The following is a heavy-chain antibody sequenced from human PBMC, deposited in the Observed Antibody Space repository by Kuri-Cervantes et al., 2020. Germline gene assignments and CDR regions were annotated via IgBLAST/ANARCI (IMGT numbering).Heavy chain of an antibody. CDR3: AKGIVGYDFWSGYLGYYYYYGMDV. CDR2: ISYDGSNK. Sequence: GGSLRLSCAASGFTFSSYAMSWVRQAPGKGLEWVAVISYDGSNKYYADSVKGRFTISRDNSKNTLYLQMNSLRAEDTAVYYCAKGIVGYDFWSGYLGYYYYYGMDVWGQGTTVTVSS. V-gene: IGHV3-30*18. D-gene: IGHD3-3*01. CDR1: GFTFSSYA. J-gene: IGHJ6*02.